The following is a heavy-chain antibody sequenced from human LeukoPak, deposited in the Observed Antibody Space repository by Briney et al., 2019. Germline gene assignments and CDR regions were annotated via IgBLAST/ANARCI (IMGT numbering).Heavy chain of an antibody. V-gene: IGHV3-21*01. Sequence: GGSLRLSCAASGFTFSSYSMNWARQAPGKGLEWVSSISSSSSYIYYADSVKGRFTISRDNAKNSLYLQMNSLRAEDTAVYYCAREPKTPRITMIVVVAGIDYWGQGTLVTVSS. CDR1: GFTFSSYS. D-gene: IGHD3-22*01. J-gene: IGHJ4*02. CDR2: ISSSSSYI. CDR3: AREPKTPRITMIVVVAGIDY.